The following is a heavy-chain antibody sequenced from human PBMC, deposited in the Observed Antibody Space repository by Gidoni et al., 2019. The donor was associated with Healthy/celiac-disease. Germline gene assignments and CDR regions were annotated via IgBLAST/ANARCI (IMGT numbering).Heavy chain of an antibody. Sequence: EVQLLESGEGLVQRVWSLRLYCASSGFTSSSYSMNWVRQAPGKGLEWVACISSSSSNIYYADSVKGRVTISRDKSKNSLYMQMSSLRDEDTAVYYCAGYATVTVAPGYFWGQGTLVTVSS. D-gene: IGHD4-17*01. J-gene: IGHJ4*02. V-gene: IGHV3-48*02. CDR3: AGYATVTVAPGYF. CDR2: ISSSSSNI. CDR1: GFTSSSYS.